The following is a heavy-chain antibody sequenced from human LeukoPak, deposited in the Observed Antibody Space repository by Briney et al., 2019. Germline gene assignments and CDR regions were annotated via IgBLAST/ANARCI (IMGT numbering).Heavy chain of an antibody. Sequence: PSETLSLTCTVSGGSISGSSYYRGWIRQPPGKGLEWIGSIYYSGSTYYNPSLKSRVTISVDTSKNQFSLKLSSVTAADTAVYYCARVESSSWFTYYYYYMDVWGKGTTVTVSS. D-gene: IGHD6-13*01. CDR3: ARVESSSWFTYYYYYMDV. J-gene: IGHJ6*03. CDR1: GGSISGSSYY. V-gene: IGHV4-39*07. CDR2: IYYSGST.